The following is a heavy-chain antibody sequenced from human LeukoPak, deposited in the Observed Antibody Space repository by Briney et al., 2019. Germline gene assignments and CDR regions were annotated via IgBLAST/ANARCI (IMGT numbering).Heavy chain of an antibody. J-gene: IGHJ4*02. Sequence: GGSLRLSCAASGFTFSSYSMNWVRQAPGKGLEWVSSISSSSSYIYYADSVKGRFTISRDNAKNSLYLQMNSLRAEDTAVYYCARVQGGEDNPRYGSGNLCDYWGQGTLVTVSS. CDR3: ARVQGGEDNPRYGSGNLCDY. CDR1: GFTFSSYS. V-gene: IGHV3-21*01. D-gene: IGHD3-10*01. CDR2: ISSSSSYI.